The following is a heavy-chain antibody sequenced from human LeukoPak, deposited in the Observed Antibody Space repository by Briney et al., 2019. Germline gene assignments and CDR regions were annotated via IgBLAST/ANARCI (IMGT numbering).Heavy chain of an antibody. D-gene: IGHD4-17*01. J-gene: IGHJ4*02. V-gene: IGHV3-23*01. CDR3: ARYMTSVTTGIEY. CDR1: GFTFSSYG. Sequence: GGSLRLSCAASGFTFSSYGMSWVRQPPGKGLEWVSAISGSGRETYYAGSVKGRFAISRDNSKNTLYLRMNSLRAEDTAVYYCARYMTSVTTGIEYWGQGTLITVSS. CDR2: ISGSGRET.